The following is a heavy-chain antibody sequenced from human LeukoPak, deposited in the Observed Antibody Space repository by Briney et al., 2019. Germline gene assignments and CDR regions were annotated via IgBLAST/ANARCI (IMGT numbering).Heavy chain of an antibody. J-gene: IGHJ3*02. D-gene: IGHD5-12*01. CDR1: GGSISSSNW. Sequence: PSGTLSLTCAVSGGSISSSNWWSWVRQPPGKGLEWIGEIYHSGSTNYNPSLKSRVTISVDKSKNQFSLKLSSVTAADTAVYYCARNPASGYGIPFAFDIWGQGTMVTVSS. V-gene: IGHV4-4*02. CDR3: ARNPASGYGIPFAFDI. CDR2: IYHSGST.